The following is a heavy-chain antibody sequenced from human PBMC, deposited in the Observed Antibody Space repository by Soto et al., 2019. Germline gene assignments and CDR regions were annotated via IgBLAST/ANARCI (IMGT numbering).Heavy chain of an antibody. J-gene: IGHJ6*02. CDR3: TPDKFNYFYYYGMDV. Sequence: PGGSLRLSCAASGFSFGNAWMSWVRQARGKGLEWVGRIKSKAEGETTDYAAPVKGRFIISRDNSENTLYLQMNSLKTEDTAVYYCTPDKFNYFYYYGMDVRGQGTTVTVSS. CDR2: IKSKAEGETT. V-gene: IGHV3-15*01. CDR1: GFSFGNAW.